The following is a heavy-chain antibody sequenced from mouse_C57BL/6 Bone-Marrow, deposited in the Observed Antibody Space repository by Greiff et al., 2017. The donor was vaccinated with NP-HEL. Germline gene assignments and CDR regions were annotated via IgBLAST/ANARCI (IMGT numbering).Heavy chain of an antibody. Sequence: EVQLQQSGAELVKPGASVKLSCTASGFTIKDYYMHWVKQRTEQGLEWIGRIDPEDGETKYAPKFQGKATLTADTSSNTAYLQLSSLTSEDTAVYYFAPFYCYGSSYPFAYWGQGTLVTVSA. CDR1: GFTIKDYY. CDR3: APFYCYGSSYPFAY. D-gene: IGHD1-1*01. J-gene: IGHJ3*01. CDR2: IDPEDGET. V-gene: IGHV14-2*01.